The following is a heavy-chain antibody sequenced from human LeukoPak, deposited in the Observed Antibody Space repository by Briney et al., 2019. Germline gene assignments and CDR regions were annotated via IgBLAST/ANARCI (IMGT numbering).Heavy chain of an antibody. V-gene: IGHV3-48*02. CDR1: GFTFSSYS. CDR3: AGNTGNGYDYGDFEY. Sequence: GGSLRLSCAASGFTFSSYSMNWVRQAPGKGLEWVSYISSSSSTIYYADSVKGRFTISRDNAKNSLYLQMNSLRDEDTAVYYCAGNTGNGYDYGDFEYWGQGTLVTGSS. J-gene: IGHJ4*01. D-gene: IGHD5-12*01. CDR2: ISSSSSTI.